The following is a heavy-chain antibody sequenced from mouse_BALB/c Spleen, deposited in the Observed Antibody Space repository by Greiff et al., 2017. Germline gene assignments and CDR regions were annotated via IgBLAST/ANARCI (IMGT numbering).Heavy chain of an antibody. CDR3: ARDALRYRSGAMDY. CDR1: GFTFSDFY. V-gene: IGHV7-1*02. D-gene: IGHD2-14*01. CDR2: SRNKANDYTT. Sequence: EVKLVESGGGLVQPGGSLRLSCATSGFTFSDFYMEWVRQPPGKRLEWIAASRNKANDYTTEYSASVKGRFIVSRDTSQSILYLQMNALRAEDTAIYYCARDALRYRSGAMDYWGQGTSVTVSS. J-gene: IGHJ4*01.